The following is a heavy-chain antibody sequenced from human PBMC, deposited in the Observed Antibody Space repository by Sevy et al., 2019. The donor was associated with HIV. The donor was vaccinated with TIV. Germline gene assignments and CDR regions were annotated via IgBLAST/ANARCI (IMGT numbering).Heavy chain of an antibody. V-gene: IGHV4-4*07. CDR3: ARERYFDWLPDYYYMDV. D-gene: IGHD3-9*01. Sequence: SETLSLTCTVSCGSISSYYWSWIRQPAGKGLEWIGRIYTSGSTNYNPSLKSRVTMSVDTSKNQFSLKLSSVTAADTAVYYCARERYFDWLPDYYYMDVWGKGTTVTVSS. CDR2: IYTSGST. CDR1: CGSISSYY. J-gene: IGHJ6*03.